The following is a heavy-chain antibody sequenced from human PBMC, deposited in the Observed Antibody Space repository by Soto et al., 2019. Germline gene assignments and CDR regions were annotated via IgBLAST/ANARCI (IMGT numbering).Heavy chain of an antibody. D-gene: IGHD5-18*01. CDR1: GFTFSSYA. Sequence: LRLSCAASGFTFSSYAMSWVRQAPGKGLEWVSAISGSGGSTYYADSVKGRFTISRDNSRNTLFLQMDTLRAEDTAVYYCARLPYSYVSLYFFDFWGPGTLVTVSS. V-gene: IGHV3-23*01. CDR2: ISGSGGST. CDR3: ARLPYSYVSLYFFDF. J-gene: IGHJ4*02.